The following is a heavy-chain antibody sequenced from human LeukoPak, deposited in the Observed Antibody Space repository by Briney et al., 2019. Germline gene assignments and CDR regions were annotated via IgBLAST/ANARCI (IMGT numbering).Heavy chain of an antibody. V-gene: IGHV4-59*01. CDR1: GGSISNYF. Sequence: SETLSLTCTVSGGSISNYFWSWIRQPPGKELEWIGYIYYTGSTNYNPSLKSRVTISVGTSKNQFSLKLSSVTAADTAVYYCARPSRSISTAGAFDIWGQGTMVTVSS. CDR3: ARPSRSISTAGAFDI. J-gene: IGHJ3*02. D-gene: IGHD3-10*01. CDR2: IYYTGST.